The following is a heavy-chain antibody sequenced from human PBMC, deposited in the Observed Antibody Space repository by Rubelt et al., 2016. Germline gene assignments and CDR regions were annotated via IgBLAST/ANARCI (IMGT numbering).Heavy chain of an antibody. Sequence: ERMGIIYPGDSDTRYSPSFQGQVTISADKSISTAYLQWSSLKASDTAMYYCASQRVTVTRNYYYYYGMDVWGQGTTVTVSS. J-gene: IGHJ6*02. D-gene: IGHD4-11*01. CDR3: ASQRVTVTRNYYYYYGMDV. V-gene: IGHV5-51*01. CDR2: IYPGDSDT.